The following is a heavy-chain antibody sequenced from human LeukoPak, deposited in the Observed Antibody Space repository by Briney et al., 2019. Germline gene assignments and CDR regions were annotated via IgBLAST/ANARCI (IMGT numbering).Heavy chain of an antibody. Sequence: GGSLRLSCAASGFTFSTYEMNWVRQAPGKGLGWVSYITDSGRTIYYADSVKGRFTISRDNAKNSLFLQMNSLRAEDTAVYYCARGEVVTASLPDYFYYYMDVWGKGTTVTISS. V-gene: IGHV3-48*03. CDR2: ITDSGRTI. J-gene: IGHJ6*03. CDR3: ARGEVVTASLPDYFYYYMDV. CDR1: GFTFSTYE. D-gene: IGHD2-21*02.